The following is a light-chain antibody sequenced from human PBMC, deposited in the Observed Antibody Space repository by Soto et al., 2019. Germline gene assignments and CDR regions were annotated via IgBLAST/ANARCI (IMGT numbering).Light chain of an antibody. CDR1: STNIGNNY. J-gene: IGLJ2*01. CDR2: DNT. Sequence: QSVLTQPPSVSAAPGQTVTISCSGSSTNIGNNYVSWYQQVPGTAPKLLIYDNTNRPSGIPDRFSGSKSGTSATLGITGLQAGDEADYYCGTWDSSLSVGVFGGGTKVTVL. V-gene: IGLV1-51*01. CDR3: GTWDSSLSVGV.